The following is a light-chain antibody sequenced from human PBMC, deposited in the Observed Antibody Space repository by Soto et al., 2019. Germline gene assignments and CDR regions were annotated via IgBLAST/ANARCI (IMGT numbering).Light chain of an antibody. V-gene: IGKV3-15*01. CDR1: QSVSLS. Sequence: EIVLTQSPATLSVSLGDSATLSCRASQSVSLSLAWFQMRPGQPPRLLIYGASTRATDIPARFSGSGSGTDFTLTISSLQSEDFAVYYCQHYHTWPYTFGQGTKLEIK. CDR3: QHYHTWPYT. J-gene: IGKJ2*01. CDR2: GAS.